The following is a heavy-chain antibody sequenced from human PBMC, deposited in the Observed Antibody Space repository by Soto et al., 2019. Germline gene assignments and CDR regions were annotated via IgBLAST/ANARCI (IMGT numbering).Heavy chain of an antibody. Sequence: PSETLSLTCAVYGGSFSGYYWSWIRQPPGKGLEWIGEINHSGSTNYNPSLKSRVTISVDTSKNQFSLKLSSVTAADTAVYYCARDVWWLRIFDYWGQGTLVT. CDR3: ARDVWWLRIFDY. D-gene: IGHD5-12*01. V-gene: IGHV4-34*01. J-gene: IGHJ4*02. CDR1: GGSFSGYY. CDR2: INHSGST.